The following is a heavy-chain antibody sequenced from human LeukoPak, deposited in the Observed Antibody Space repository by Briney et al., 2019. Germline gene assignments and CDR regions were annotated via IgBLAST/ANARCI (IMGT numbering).Heavy chain of an antibody. D-gene: IGHD3-22*01. J-gene: IGHJ3*02. CDR1: GGSISSGSYY. CDR2: IYTSGST. V-gene: IGHV4-61*02. CDR3: ARVPDYYDSSPPFAFDI. Sequence: SQTLSLTCTVSGGSISSGSYYWSWIRQPAGKGLEWIGRIYTSGSTNYNPSLKSRVTISVDTSKNQFSLKLSSVTAADTAVYYCARVPDYYDSSPPFAFDIWGQGTMVTVSS.